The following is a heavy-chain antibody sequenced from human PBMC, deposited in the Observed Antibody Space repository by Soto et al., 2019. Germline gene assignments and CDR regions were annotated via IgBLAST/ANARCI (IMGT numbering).Heavy chain of an antibody. CDR2: IYYSGST. J-gene: IGHJ3*02. V-gene: IGHV4-59*01. D-gene: IGHD3-16*01. CDR3: VGAFDI. Sequence: CVRQMPGKGLEWIGYIYYSGSTNYNPSLKSRVTISVDTSKNQFSLKLSSVTAADTAVYYCVGAFDIWGQGTMVTVSS.